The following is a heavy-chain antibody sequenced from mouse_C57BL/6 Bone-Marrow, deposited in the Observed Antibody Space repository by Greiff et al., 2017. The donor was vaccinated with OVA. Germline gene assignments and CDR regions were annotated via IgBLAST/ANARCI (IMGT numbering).Heavy chain of an antibody. CDR2: IDPEDGDT. CDR1: GFNITDYY. V-gene: IGHV14-1*01. D-gene: IGHD1-1*01. CDR3: TPYYGSSLWYFDV. Sequence: VQLQQSGAELVRPGASVKLSCTASGFNITDYYMHWVKQRPEQGLEWIGRIDPEDGDTEYAPKFQGKATMTADTSSNTAYLQLSSLTSEDTAVYYCTPYYGSSLWYFDVWGTGTTVTVSS. J-gene: IGHJ1*03.